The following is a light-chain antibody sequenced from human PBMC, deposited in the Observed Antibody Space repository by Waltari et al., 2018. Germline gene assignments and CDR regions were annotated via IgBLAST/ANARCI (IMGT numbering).Light chain of an antibody. CDR3: AVWDARLNGPV. CDR1: SSNVGWST. CDR2: ERN. Sequence: QSVLTQPPSASGTPGQRVTISCSGTSSNVGWSTVQWYQQVPGTAPKLLINERNRRASAVPDLFSGSKSGTSASLAISGLQSEDEADYFCAVWDARLNGPVFGGGTKVTVL. V-gene: IGLV1-44*01. J-gene: IGLJ2*01.